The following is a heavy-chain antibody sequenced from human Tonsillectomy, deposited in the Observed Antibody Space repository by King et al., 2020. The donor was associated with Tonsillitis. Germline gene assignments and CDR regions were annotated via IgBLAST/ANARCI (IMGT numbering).Heavy chain of an antibody. CDR1: GGTFSSYA. J-gene: IGHJ4*02. CDR2: IIPILGIA. Sequence: QLVQSGAEVKKPGSSVKVSCKASGGTFSSYAINWVRQAPGQGLEWMGRIIPILGIANYAQKFQDKVTITADKSTNTAYLELSSLRSEDTAVYYCAREGTSSAFDYWGQGTLVTVSS. CDR3: AREGTSSAFDY. V-gene: IGHV1-69*09. D-gene: IGHD2/OR15-2a*01.